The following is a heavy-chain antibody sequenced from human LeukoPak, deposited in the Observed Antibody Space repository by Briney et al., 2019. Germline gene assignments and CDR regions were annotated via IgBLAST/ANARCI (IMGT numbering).Heavy chain of an antibody. CDR3: SRLILTGVDGRGWFDS. CDR2: ISKSGST. D-gene: IGHD1-14*01. V-gene: IGHV4-39*01. Sequence: SETLSLTCSVSGDSISSITDYWGWIRQPPGKGLEYIGSISKSGSTYYDPSLRGRVTISVDTSKNQFSLKVTSVTAADTAVYYCSRLILTGVDGRGWFDSWGQGTLVTVSP. J-gene: IGHJ5*01. CDR1: GDSISSITDY.